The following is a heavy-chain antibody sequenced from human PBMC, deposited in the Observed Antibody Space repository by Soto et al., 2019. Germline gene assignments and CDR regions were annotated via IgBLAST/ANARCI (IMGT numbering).Heavy chain of an antibody. V-gene: IGHV1-2*04. D-gene: IGHD6-13*01. CDR2: INPNSGGT. Sequence: ASVKVSCKASGCTFTGYYMHWVRQAPVQGLEWMVCINPNSGGTNYAQKFQGWVTMTRDTSISTAYMELSRLRSDDTAVYYCARGAAAGYCYGMDVWGQGTTVTVSS. CDR1: GCTFTGYY. J-gene: IGHJ6*01. CDR3: ARGAAAGYCYGMDV.